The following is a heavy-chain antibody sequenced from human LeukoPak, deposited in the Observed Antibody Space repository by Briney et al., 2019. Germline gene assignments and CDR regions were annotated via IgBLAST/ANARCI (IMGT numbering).Heavy chain of an antibody. V-gene: IGHV4-34*01. CDR3: AGTYDYVWGSRWFDP. CDR2: INHSGST. CDR1: GGSFSGYY. Sequence: PSETLSLTCAVYGGSFSGYYWSWIRQPPGKGLEWIGEINHSGSTNYNPSLKSRVTISVDTSKNQFSLKLSSVTAADTAVYYCAGTYDYVWGSRWFDPWGQGTLVTVSS. J-gene: IGHJ5*02. D-gene: IGHD3-16*01.